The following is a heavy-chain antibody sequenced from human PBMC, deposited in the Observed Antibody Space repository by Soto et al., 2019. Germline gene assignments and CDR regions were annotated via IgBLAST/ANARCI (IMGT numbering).Heavy chain of an antibody. Sequence: SETLSLTCTVSGGSVTSDEDYWSWIRQSPGKGLEWIGYISNSGSTGYNPSLKTRLSMSVDRSKNQFTLRLTSVTAADTAVYFCATESGSTYGYFDYWGQGTQVTVYS. CDR3: ATESGSTYGYFDY. D-gene: IGHD4-17*01. CDR1: GGSVTSDEDY. J-gene: IGHJ4*02. V-gene: IGHV4-30-4*01. CDR2: ISNSGST.